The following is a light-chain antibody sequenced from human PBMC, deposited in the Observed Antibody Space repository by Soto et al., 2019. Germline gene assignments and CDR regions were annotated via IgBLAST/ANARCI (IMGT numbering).Light chain of an antibody. V-gene: IGLV2-23*02. Sequence: QSALTQPASVSGSPGQSITISCTGTSSDVGSYNLVSWYQQHPGKAPKLMIYEVSQRPSGVSNRFSGSKSGNTASLTISGLQAEYEADYYCCSYAGSSTHVVFGGGTKLTVL. CDR3: CSYAGSSTHVV. J-gene: IGLJ2*01. CDR2: EVS. CDR1: SSDVGSYNL.